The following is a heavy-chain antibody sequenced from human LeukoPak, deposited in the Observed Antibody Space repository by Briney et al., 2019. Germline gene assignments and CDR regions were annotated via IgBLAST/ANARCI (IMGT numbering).Heavy chain of an antibody. CDR1: GYTFTPYS. CDR3: ARDAATINFDY. V-gene: IGHV7-4-1*02. Sequence: ASVKVSCKASGYTFTPYSINWVRQAPGQGLEWMGWINTNTGNPTYSQGFTGRFVFSLDTSVSTAYLHISSLKTEDTAVYYCARDAATINFDYWGQGTLATVSS. CDR2: INTNTGNP. D-gene: IGHD6-25*01. J-gene: IGHJ4*02.